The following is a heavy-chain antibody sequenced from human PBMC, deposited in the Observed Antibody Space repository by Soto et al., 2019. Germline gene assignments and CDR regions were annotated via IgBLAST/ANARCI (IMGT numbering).Heavy chain of an antibody. CDR3: AKDRVDENSVPDPFDV. Sequence: GGSLRLSCVPSGFNFGSFAMSWVRQAPGKGPEWVSGIGGADHDTYYADSVKGRFTVSRDNSKNILFLQMNSLRVEDTAVYYSAKDRVDENSVPDPFDVWGQGTMVTVSS. CDR1: GFNFGSFA. CDR2: IGGADHDT. J-gene: IGHJ3*01. D-gene: IGHD3-3*01. V-gene: IGHV3-23*01.